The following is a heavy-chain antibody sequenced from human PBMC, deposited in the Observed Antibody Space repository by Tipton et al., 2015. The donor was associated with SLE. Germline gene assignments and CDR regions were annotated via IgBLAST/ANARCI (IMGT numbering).Heavy chain of an antibody. Sequence: SPSFQGHVTISADKSISTAYLQWSSLKASDTAMYYCARLRGVVPSGPYYFDYWGQGTLVTVSS. V-gene: IGHV5-10-1*01. CDR3: ARLRGVVPSGPYYFDY. J-gene: IGHJ4*02. D-gene: IGHD3-10*01.